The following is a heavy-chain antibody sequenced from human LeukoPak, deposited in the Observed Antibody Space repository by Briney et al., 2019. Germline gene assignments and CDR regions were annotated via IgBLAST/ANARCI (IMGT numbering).Heavy chain of an antibody. CDR2: ISSSSSYI. Sequence: PGGSLRLSCAASGFTFSSYSMNWVRQAPGKGLEWVSSISSSSSYIYYADSVKGRFTISRDNAKNSLYLQMNSLRAEDTAVYYCARLTYYYDSSGYEVFDYWGQGTLVTVSS. CDR1: GFTFSSYS. J-gene: IGHJ4*02. CDR3: ARLTYYYDSSGYEVFDY. V-gene: IGHV3-21*01. D-gene: IGHD3-22*01.